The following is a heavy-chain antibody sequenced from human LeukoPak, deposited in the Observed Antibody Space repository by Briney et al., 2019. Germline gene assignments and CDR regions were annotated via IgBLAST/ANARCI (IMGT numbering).Heavy chain of an antibody. CDR1: GGSISSGGYY. J-gene: IGHJ5*01. Sequence: PSQTLSLTCTVSGGSISSGGYYWSWIRQLPGQGLEWIGYIDYSGTAYYNPSLKSRVTISIDTSNNQFSVKLSSVTAADTAVYYCARDSYSSSIRWFDSWGQGTLVIVSS. CDR2: IDYSGTA. V-gene: IGHV4-31*03. D-gene: IGHD6-6*01. CDR3: ARDSYSSSIRWFDS.